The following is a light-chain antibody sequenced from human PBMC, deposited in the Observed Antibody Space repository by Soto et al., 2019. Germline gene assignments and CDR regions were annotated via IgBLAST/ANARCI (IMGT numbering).Light chain of an antibody. Sequence: DIQMTQSPSSVSASVGDRVTITCRASQGLSSWLAWYQQKPGKAPKLLIYGASRLQSGVPSRFSGSGSGTDFTLTINSLQPEDFATYFCQQASSFPRTFGGGTKVEIK. J-gene: IGKJ4*01. CDR3: QQASSFPRT. CDR2: GAS. V-gene: IGKV1D-12*01. CDR1: QGLSSW.